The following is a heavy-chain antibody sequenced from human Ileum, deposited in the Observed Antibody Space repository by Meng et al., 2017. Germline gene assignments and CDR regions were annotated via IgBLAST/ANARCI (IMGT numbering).Heavy chain of an antibody. CDR3: ARDDDLSGNNLDH. V-gene: IGHV3-33*01. Sequence: GESLKISCAASGFTFSSYGMHWVRQAPGKGLEWVAVIWSDGSKTHHADSSRFTISRDNSKNTLYLEVNSLRVEDTAMYYCARDDDLSGNNLDHWGQGTLVTVSS. CDR1: GFTFSSYG. J-gene: IGHJ4*02. CDR2: IWSDGSKT. D-gene: IGHD3-10*01.